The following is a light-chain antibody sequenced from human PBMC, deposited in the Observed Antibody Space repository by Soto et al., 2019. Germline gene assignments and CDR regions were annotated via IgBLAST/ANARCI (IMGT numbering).Light chain of an antibody. CDR2: GAS. CDR1: QSLGSTF. V-gene: IGKV3-20*01. J-gene: IGKJ4*01. Sequence: EILLTLSPGTLSLYPGHRATISCSASQSLGSTFLAWYQQKSGQSPRLLIYGASDRATDIQDRFSGSGSGADFTLTISRLEPEDFAVYFCHQYGTLPLSFGGGTKVDIK. CDR3: HQYGTLPLS.